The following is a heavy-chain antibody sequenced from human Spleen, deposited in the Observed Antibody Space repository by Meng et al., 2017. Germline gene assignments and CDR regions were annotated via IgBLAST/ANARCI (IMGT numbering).Heavy chain of an antibody. Sequence: QVQLVQSGAEVTKTGASVKVSCKTFGYTFTSSALHWVRQAPGQSLEWMGWITPGNGNTKYSQKFQGRVTFTRDTSASTAYMELSTLRPEDTAVYYCARDFTSGSSGDPWGQGTLVTVSS. CDR2: ITPGNGNT. V-gene: IGHV1-3*01. J-gene: IGHJ5*02. CDR1: GYTFTSSA. D-gene: IGHD6-19*01. CDR3: ARDFTSGSSGDP.